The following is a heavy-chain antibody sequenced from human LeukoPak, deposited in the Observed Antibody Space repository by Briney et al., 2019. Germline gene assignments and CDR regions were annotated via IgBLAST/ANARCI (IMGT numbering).Heavy chain of an antibody. CDR2: IYYNGST. Sequence: SETLSLTCTVSGGSISSYYWSWIRQPPGKGLEWIGYIYYNGSTNYNPSLKSRVTISVDTSKNQFSLKLSSVTAADTAVYYCARERVGSFCFDYWGQGTLVTVSS. D-gene: IGHD1-26*01. CDR1: GGSISSYY. CDR3: ARERVGSFCFDY. V-gene: IGHV4-59*01. J-gene: IGHJ4*02.